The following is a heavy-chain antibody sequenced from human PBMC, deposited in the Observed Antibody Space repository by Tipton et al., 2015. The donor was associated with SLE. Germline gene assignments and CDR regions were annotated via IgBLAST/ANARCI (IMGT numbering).Heavy chain of an antibody. CDR1: GGSFSGYY. CDR3: ARSPGPSGLDV. Sequence: LSLTCAVYGGSFSGYYWSWIRQPPGKGLEWIGEINHSGSTNYNPSPKSRVTISIDTSKNQFSLKLSSMTAADTAVYYCARSPGPSGLDVWGQGTTVTVSS. J-gene: IGHJ6*02. CDR2: INHSGST. V-gene: IGHV4-34*01.